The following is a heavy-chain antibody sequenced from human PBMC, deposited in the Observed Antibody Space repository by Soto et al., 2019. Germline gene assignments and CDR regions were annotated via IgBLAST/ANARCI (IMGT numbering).Heavy chain of an antibody. CDR1: GFTFTSYT. J-gene: IGHJ4*02. CDR2: ISSSTSYI. V-gene: IGHV3-21*01. Sequence: EVQLVESGGGLVKPGGSLRLSCAASGFTFTSYTMNWVRQAPGKGLEWVSSISSSTSYIYYADSVKGRFTISRDNAKNSLDLQMNSLSAEDTAVYYCARDPLPGHGDGDRFDYWGQGTLVTVSS. CDR3: ARDPLPGHGDGDRFDY. D-gene: IGHD4-17*01.